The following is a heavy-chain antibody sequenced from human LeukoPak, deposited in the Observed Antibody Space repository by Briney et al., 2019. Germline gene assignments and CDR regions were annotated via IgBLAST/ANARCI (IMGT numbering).Heavy chain of an antibody. Sequence: PGGSLRLSCAASGFTFSTYWMHWVRQAPGKGLVWVSRINPDGTTTSYADSVKGRFTISRDNSKNTLYLQMNSLRAEDTAVYYCAKGPYSSGWYYFDYWGQGTLVTVSS. CDR1: GFTFSTYW. CDR3: AKGPYSSGWYYFDY. CDR2: INPDGTTT. J-gene: IGHJ4*02. V-gene: IGHV3-74*01. D-gene: IGHD6-19*01.